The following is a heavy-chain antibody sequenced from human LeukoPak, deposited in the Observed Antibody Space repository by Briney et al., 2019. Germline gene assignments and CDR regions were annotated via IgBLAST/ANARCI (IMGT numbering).Heavy chain of an antibody. CDR1: GFTFSSYA. CDR3: AREVIRPYFDY. V-gene: IGHV3-30*04. D-gene: IGHD2-21*01. J-gene: IGHJ4*02. Sequence: AGGSLRLSCAASGFTFSSYAMHWVRQAPGKGLEWVAVMSSDGSTIYYADSVKGRFTISRDNFEYTLYLQMNSLRTEDSAVYYCAREVIRPYFDYWGQGTLVTVSS. CDR2: MSSDGSTI.